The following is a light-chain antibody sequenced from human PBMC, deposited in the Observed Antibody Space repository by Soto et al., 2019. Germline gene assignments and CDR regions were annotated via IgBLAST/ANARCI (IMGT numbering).Light chain of an antibody. CDR1: QSVSSN. CDR3: QQYGSSIT. CDR2: GAS. J-gene: IGKJ5*01. Sequence: EIGMTQAPSTLCVSPGERATRSCRASQSVSSNIAWYQQKPGQAPRLLIYGASSRATGIPDRLSGSGSGTDFTLTISRLEPEDFAVYYCQQYGSSITFGQGTRLEIK. V-gene: IGKV3-20*01.